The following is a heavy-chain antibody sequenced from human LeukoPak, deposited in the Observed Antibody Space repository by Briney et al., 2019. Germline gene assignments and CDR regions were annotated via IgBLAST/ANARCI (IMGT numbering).Heavy chain of an antibody. CDR2: IRSKANSYAT. Sequence: GGFLRLSCAASGFTFSGSAMHWVRQASGEGLEWVGRIRSKANSYATAYAASVKGRFTISRDDSKDTAYLQMNSLKTEDTAVYYCTTHGQFDPWGQGTLVTVSS. CDR1: GFTFSGSA. J-gene: IGHJ5*02. V-gene: IGHV3-73*01. CDR3: TTHGQFDP.